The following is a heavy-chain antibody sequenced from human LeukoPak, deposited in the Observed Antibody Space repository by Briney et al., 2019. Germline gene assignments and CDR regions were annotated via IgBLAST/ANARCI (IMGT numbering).Heavy chain of an antibody. Sequence: GASVKVSCKASGYTFTRYFIHWMRQAPGQQRDGMGGIYANSGDTQYAQKFQGRVFMTRDTSISTVYMELSTLTTDATAVYYCARAPSKYTGSYFDSGGKGTLVTVSS. D-gene: IGHD2-8*02. CDR1: GYTFTRYF. V-gene: IGHV1-2*02. CDR3: ARAPSKYTGSYFDS. J-gene: IGHJ4*02. CDR2: IYANSGDT.